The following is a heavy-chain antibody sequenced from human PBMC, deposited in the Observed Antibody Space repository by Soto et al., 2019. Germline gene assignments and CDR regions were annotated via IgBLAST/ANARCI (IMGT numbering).Heavy chain of an antibody. V-gene: IGHV3-74*01. CDR1: GFTFSSYW. Sequence: GGSLRLSCAASGFTFSSYWMHWVRQAPGKGLVWVSRINSDGSSTTYLDSVKGRFTISRDNAKNTLYLQMNSLRAEDTAVYYCARDFGTGDYRYFQHWGQGTLVTVSS. D-gene: IGHD4-17*01. CDR3: ARDFGTGDYRYFQH. J-gene: IGHJ1*01. CDR2: INSDGSST.